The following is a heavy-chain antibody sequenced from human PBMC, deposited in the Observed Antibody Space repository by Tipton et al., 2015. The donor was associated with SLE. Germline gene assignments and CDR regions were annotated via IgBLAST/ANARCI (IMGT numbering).Heavy chain of an antibody. D-gene: IGHD6-25*01. Sequence: SLRLSCAASGFTFDDYAMHWVRQAPGKGLEWVSGISWNSGSIGYADSVKGRFTISRDNAKNSLYLQMNSVTAGDTAIYYCARDRLGERTFDTWGRGTMVTVSS. CDR2: ISWNSGSI. J-gene: IGHJ3*02. CDR3: ARDRLGERTFDT. V-gene: IGHV3-9*01. CDR1: GFTFDDYA.